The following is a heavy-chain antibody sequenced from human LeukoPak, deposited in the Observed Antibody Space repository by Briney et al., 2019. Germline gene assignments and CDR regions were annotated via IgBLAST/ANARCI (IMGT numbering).Heavy chain of an antibody. CDR1: GYTFTGYY. Sequence: GASVKVTRKSSGYTFTGYYMHWVRQAPGQGLEWMGWINPDSGATNYAHKFQGRVTMTRDTSISTAYMELSRLRSDDTAVFYCARELRYPNWFDPWGQGTLVTVSS. CDR3: ARELRYPNWFDP. D-gene: IGHD3-9*01. V-gene: IGHV1-2*07. J-gene: IGHJ5*02. CDR2: INPDSGAT.